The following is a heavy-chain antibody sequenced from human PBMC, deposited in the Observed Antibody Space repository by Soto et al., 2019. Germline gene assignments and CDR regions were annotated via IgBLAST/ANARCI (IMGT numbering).Heavy chain of an antibody. CDR2: ISYDGSNK. J-gene: IGHJ6*02. V-gene: IGHV3-30-3*01. D-gene: IGHD2-2*01. CDR1: GFTFSSYA. CDR3: ASLGYCISTSCYPSYYYYGMDV. Sequence: QVQLVESGGGVVQPGRSLRLSCAASGFTFSSYAMHWVRQAPGKGLEWVAVISYDGSNKYYADSVKGRFTISRDNSKNTLYLQMNSLRAEDTAVYYCASLGYCISTSCYPSYYYYGMDVWGQGTTVTVSS.